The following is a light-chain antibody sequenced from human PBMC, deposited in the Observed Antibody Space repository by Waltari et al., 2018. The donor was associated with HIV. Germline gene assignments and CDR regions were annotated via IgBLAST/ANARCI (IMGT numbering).Light chain of an antibody. J-gene: IGLJ2*01. V-gene: IGLV2-14*03. CDR3: SSYTGDNTVI. Sequence: SALSQPASVTGSPGQSITISCSGTSYDIGTYNYVPWYQQHPGVAPKLLISDVSSRPSGVSTRFSGSKSGNTASLTISGLQADDEAHYFCSSYTGDNTVIFAGGTKVTV. CDR1: SYDIGTYNY. CDR2: DVS.